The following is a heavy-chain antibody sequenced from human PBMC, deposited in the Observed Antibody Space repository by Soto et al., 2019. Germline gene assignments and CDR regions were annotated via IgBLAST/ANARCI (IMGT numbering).Heavy chain of an antibody. Sequence: QVQLVESGGGLVKPGGSLRLSCAASGFTFSDFHMIWVRQAPGKGLEWISYIYRGGSTVSYADSVQGRFTISRDNAKNPLLSQLDHRRVEDTAVCCCAKRTAGTKSNAFDAWGQGLTVTISS. D-gene: IGHD1-7*01. CDR2: IYRGGSTV. V-gene: IGHV3-11*01. CDR1: GFTFSDFH. J-gene: IGHJ6*02. CDR3: AKRTAGTKSNAFDA.